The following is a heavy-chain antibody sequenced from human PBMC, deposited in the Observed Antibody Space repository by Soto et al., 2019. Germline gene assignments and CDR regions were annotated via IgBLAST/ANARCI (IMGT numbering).Heavy chain of an antibody. J-gene: IGHJ4*02. D-gene: IGHD3-22*01. V-gene: IGHV3-23*01. Sequence: EVQLLESGGGLVQPGGSLRLSCAASGFTFSSYAMSWVRQAPGKGLELVSAISGSGGSTYYADSVKGRFTISRDNSKNTLYLHMNGLRAEDTAVYYCANPLWVEGYYYPFDYWGQGTLVTVSS. CDR1: GFTFSSYA. CDR3: ANPLWVEGYYYPFDY. CDR2: ISGSGGST.